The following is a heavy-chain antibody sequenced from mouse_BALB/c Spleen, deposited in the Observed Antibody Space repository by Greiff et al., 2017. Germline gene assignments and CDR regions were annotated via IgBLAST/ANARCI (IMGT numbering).Heavy chain of an antibody. Sequence: EVMLVESGGGLVKPGGSLKLSCAASGFTFSDYYMYWVRQTPEKRLEWVATISDGGSYTYYPDSVKGRFNISRDNAKNNLYLQMSSLKSEDTAMYYCARSNYYGSSGYFDVWGAGTTVTVSS. CDR3: ARSNYYGSSGYFDV. CDR2: ISDGGSYT. V-gene: IGHV5-4*02. CDR1: GFTFSDYY. D-gene: IGHD1-1*01. J-gene: IGHJ1*01.